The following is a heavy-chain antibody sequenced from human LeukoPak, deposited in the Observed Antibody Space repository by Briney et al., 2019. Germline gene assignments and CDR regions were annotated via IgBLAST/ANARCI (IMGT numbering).Heavy chain of an antibody. CDR3: AKPHLVIRYFDWAVY. D-gene: IGHD3-9*01. CDR2: ISYDGSNK. Sequence: PGRSLRLSCAASGFTFSSYGMHWVRQAPGKGLEWVAVISYDGSNKYYADSVKGRFTISRDNSKNTLYLQMNSLRAEDTAVYYCAKPHLVIRYFDWAVYWGQGTLVTVSS. V-gene: IGHV3-30*18. CDR1: GFTFSSYG. J-gene: IGHJ4*02.